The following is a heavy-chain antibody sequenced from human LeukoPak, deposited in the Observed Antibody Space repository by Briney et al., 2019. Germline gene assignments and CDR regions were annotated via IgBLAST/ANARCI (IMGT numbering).Heavy chain of an antibody. V-gene: IGHV3-7*04. J-gene: IGHJ4*02. Sequence: PGGSLRLSCAASGFTISDYWMSWVRQAPGKGLEWVANIKQDGREIYYVDSVKGRFTISRDNAKNSVYLQMDSLRAEDTAFYYCARERVAVPGGDYWGQGTLVIVSS. CDR3: ARERVAVPGGDY. CDR2: IKQDGREI. CDR1: GFTISDYW. D-gene: IGHD6-19*01.